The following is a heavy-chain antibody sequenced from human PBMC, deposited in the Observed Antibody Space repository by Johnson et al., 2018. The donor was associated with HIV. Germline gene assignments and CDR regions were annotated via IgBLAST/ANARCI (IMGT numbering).Heavy chain of an antibody. Sequence: VQLVESGGGVVQPGRSLRLSCAASGFTFSSYAMHWVRQAPGKGLQWVAVIWYDGTNKYYADSVKGRFTISRDNANNTLYLQMNSLRAEDTALYYCARRVRRGYSYGWDAFDIWGQGTMVTVSS. J-gene: IGHJ3*02. CDR3: ARRVRRGYSYGWDAFDI. CDR1: GFTFSSYA. CDR2: IWYDGTNK. D-gene: IGHD5-18*01. V-gene: IGHV3-33*08.